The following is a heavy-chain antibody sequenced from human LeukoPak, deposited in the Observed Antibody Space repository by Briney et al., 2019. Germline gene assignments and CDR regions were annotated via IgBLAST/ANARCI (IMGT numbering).Heavy chain of an antibody. CDR1: GFTVSSNY. CDR2: IYSGGTT. V-gene: IGHV3-53*01. J-gene: IGHJ3*02. CDR3: ASGYSGYDSDDAFDI. D-gene: IGHD5-12*01. Sequence: GGSLRLSCAASGFTVSSNYMSWVRQAPGKGLEWVSVIYSGGTTYYADSVKGRFTISRDNSKNTLYLPMNSLRAEDTAVYYCASGYSGYDSDDAFDIWGQGTMVTVSS.